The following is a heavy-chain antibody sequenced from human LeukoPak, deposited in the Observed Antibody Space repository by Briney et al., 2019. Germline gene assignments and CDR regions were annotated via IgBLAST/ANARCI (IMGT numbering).Heavy chain of an antibody. V-gene: IGHV4-59*01. D-gene: IGHD3-10*01. CDR1: GVSISNYY. Sequence: NPSETLSLTCTVSGVSISNYYWSWIRQPPGKGLEWIGYIYYSGSTNYNLSLKSRVTISVDTSKNQFSLKLSSVTAADTAVYYCARVRMEWVTMVRDGGYYYYMDVWGKGTTVTVSS. J-gene: IGHJ6*03. CDR2: IYYSGST. CDR3: ARVRMEWVTMVRDGGYYYYMDV.